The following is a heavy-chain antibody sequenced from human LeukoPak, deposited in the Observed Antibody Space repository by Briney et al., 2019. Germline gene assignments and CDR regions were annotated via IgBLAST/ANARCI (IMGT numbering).Heavy chain of an antibody. J-gene: IGHJ5*02. CDR1: GYSFTSYW. V-gene: IGHV5-51*01. CDR3: ARLERGYSYGLNWFDP. D-gene: IGHD5-18*01. Sequence: GESLKVSCKGSGYSFTSYWIGWVRQMPGKGLEWVGIIYPGDSDTRYSPSFQGQVTISADKSISTAYLQWSSLKASDTAMYYCARLERGYSYGLNWFDPWGQGTLVTVSS. CDR2: IYPGDSDT.